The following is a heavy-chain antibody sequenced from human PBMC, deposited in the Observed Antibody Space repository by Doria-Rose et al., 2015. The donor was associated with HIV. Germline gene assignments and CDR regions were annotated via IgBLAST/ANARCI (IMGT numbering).Heavy chain of an antibody. CDR2: IKQDGSEK. V-gene: IGHV3-7*01. D-gene: IGHD3-22*01. CDR1: GFTFSSYW. J-gene: IGHJ4*02. Sequence: VQLVQSGGGLVQPGGSLRLSCAASGFTFSSYWMSWVRQAPGKGLEWVANIKQDGSEKYYVDSVEGRFTISRDNAKNSLNLQMNSLRAEDTAVYYCARNLLEYYYDSSGFDFWGQGTLVTVSS. CDR3: ARNLLEYYYDSSGFDF.